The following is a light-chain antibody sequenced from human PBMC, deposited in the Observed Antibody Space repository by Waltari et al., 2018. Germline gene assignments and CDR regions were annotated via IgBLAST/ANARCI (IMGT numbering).Light chain of an antibody. CDR3: QHSDT. Sequence: EIVMTHSPGTLSVSPGEKATLSCRASQSVSSNLAWYQQKPGQSPRLLIYGASTRATGIPARFSGSGSGTDFTLTISSLQSEDFAVYYCQHSDTFGQGTKLEIK. V-gene: IGKV3-15*01. CDR2: GAS. J-gene: IGKJ2*01. CDR1: QSVSSN.